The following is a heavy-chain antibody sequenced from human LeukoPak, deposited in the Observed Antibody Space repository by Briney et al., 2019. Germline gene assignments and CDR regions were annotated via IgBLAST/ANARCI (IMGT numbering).Heavy chain of an antibody. J-gene: IGHJ4*02. CDR3: ARDGQQLGF. CDR2: IKQDGSEK. D-gene: IGHD6-13*01. CDR1: GFTFSSYA. Sequence: PGGSLRLSCAASGFTFSSYAMSWVRQAPGKGLEWVANIKQDGSEKYYVDSVKGRFTISRDNAKSSLYLQMNSLRVEDTAVYYCARDGQQLGFWGQGTLVIVSS. V-gene: IGHV3-7*04.